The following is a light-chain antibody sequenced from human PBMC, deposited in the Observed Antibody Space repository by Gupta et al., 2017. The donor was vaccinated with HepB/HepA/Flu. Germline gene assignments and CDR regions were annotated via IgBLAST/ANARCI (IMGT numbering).Light chain of an antibody. CDR2: WGS. Sequence: DIATIHSPLSLPFTTEKPAPMSCRSSQSLLPSNGYNNLDSYLQKPGRSPQILIYWGSNRVSGVPDRCCGSGSCAEYTLIISRVEEDDVVVYYCMQALQTQITFGQGTRLEIK. V-gene: IGKV2-28*01. CDR3: MQALQTQIT. CDR1: QSLLPSNGYNN. J-gene: IGKJ5*01.